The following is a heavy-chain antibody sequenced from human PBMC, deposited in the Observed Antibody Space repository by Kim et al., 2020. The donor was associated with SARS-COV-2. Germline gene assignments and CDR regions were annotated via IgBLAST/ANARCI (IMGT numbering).Heavy chain of an antibody. CDR2: IFSGGHT. CDR3: ARDPRGDSYPF. V-gene: IGHV3-53*01. Sequence: GGSLRLSCAASGFAVSKNYMAWVRQPPGKGLEWVSVIFSGGHTYYADSFKGRFTFSRDDSTNTLFLQMDNLRPEDTAVYYCARDPRGDSYPFWGQGTKVSVSS. D-gene: IGHD3-16*02. J-gene: IGHJ3*01. CDR1: GFAVSKNY.